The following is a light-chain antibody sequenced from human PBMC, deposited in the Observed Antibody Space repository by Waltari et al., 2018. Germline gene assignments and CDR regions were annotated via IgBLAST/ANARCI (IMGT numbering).Light chain of an antibody. V-gene: IGLV2-23*01. CDR1: SSDVGSYNL. CDR3: CSYAGSNTWV. CDR2: ECS. J-gene: IGLJ3*02. Sequence: QSALTQPASVSGSPGQSITISCTGTSSDVGSYNLVSWYQHHPGKSPKLLIYECSNRPSGVSNRFSGSTSGNTASLTISGLQAEDEADYYCCSYAGSNTWVFGEGTKLTVL.